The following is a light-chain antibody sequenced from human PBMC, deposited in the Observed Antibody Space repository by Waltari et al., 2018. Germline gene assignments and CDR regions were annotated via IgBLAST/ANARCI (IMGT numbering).Light chain of an antibody. V-gene: IGLV1-47*01. CDR1: ISNIGTHY. Sequence: QSVLTQPPSASGTPGQRVTISCSGRISNIGTHYVYWYQQLPGTAPKLLIYLTHQRPSGVPDRFSASKSGTSASLAISGLRFEDEADYYCATRDEGPTVVFGGGTKLTVL. CDR3: ATRDEGPTVV. J-gene: IGLJ2*01. CDR2: LTH.